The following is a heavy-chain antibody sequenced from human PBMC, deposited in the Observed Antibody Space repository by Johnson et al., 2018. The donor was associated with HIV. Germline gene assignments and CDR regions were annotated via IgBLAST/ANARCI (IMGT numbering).Heavy chain of an antibody. D-gene: IGHD2-8*01. CDR1: GFPFRDSA. V-gene: IGHV3-30-3*02. CDR2: IIFDGVYK. Sequence: MQLVESGGGLIQPGGSLRLSCAASGFPFRDSAMHWVRQAPGRGMEWLAVIIFDGVYKHHAESVRGRFTISRDNSKNTLYLQMNSLRAEDTAVYYCAKNGARGDAFDIWGQGTMVTVSS. CDR3: AKNGARGDAFDI. J-gene: IGHJ3*02.